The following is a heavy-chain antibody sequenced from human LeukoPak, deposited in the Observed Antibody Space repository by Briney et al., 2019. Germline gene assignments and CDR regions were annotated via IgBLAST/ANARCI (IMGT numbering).Heavy chain of an antibody. CDR3: ARATGGDYYDSSDLDY. CDR1: GFTFSTYS. CDR2: ISYSSSPI. V-gene: IGHV3-48*04. J-gene: IGHJ4*02. D-gene: IGHD3-22*01. Sequence: PGGSLRLSCAASGFTFSTYSMKWVRQAPGKGLECVSYISYSSSPIYYADSVKGRFTISRDNAKNTLYLQMNSLRAEDTAVYYCARATGGDYYDSSDLDYWGQGTLVTVSS.